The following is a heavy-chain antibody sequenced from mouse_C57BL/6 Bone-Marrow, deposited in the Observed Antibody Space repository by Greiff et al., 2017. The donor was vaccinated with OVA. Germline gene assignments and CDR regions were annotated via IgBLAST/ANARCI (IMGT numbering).Heavy chain of an antibody. V-gene: IGHV3-6*01. CDR1: GYSITSGYY. CDR2: ISYDGSN. J-gene: IGHJ1*03. CDR3: ARAPLYYYGSSHWYFDV. Sequence: VQLQQSGPGLVKPSQSLSLTCSVTGYSITSGYYWNWIRQFPGNKLEWMGYISYDGSNNYNPYLKNQISITRDTSNNQFFLKLNSVTTEDTATDYCARAPLYYYGSSHWYFDVWGTGTTVTVSS. D-gene: IGHD1-1*01.